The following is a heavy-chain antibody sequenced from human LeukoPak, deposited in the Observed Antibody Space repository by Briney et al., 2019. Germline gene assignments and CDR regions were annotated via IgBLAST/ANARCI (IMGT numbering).Heavy chain of an antibody. J-gene: IGHJ4*02. V-gene: IGHV4-34*01. CDR2: INHSGST. D-gene: IGHD2-2*01. Sequence: SETLSLTCAVYGGSFSGYYWSWIRQPPGKGLEWIGEINHSGSTNYNPSLKSRVTISVDTSKNQFSLKLSSVTAPDTAVYYCGRQTLGYCSSTSCPSVGIDYWGQGTLVTVSS. CDR1: GGSFSGYY. CDR3: GRQTLGYCSSTSCPSVGIDY.